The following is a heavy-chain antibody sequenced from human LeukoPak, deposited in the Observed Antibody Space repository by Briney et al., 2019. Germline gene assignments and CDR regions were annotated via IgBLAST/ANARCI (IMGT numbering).Heavy chain of an antibody. D-gene: IGHD3-10*01. V-gene: IGHV3-23*01. CDR1: GFIFTDYA. CDR2: INNSAGDT. J-gene: IGHJ4*02. CDR3: ARSGLATCHY. Sequence: GGSLRLSCLASGFIFTDYAMSWVRQAPGKGLEWVSSINNSAGDTFFADSVKGRFTISRDDSRGMVYLQMNSLTAEDTAVYYCARSGLATCHYWGQGTLVTVSS.